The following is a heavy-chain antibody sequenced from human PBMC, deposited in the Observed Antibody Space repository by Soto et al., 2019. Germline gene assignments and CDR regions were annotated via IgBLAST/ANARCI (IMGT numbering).Heavy chain of an antibody. CDR1: AYSFTNYG. V-gene: IGHV1-18*01. Sequence: QEQLVQSGVEVKKPGASVKVSCRASAYSFTNYGITWVRQAPGQGFEWMGWISAYNGNTNYAQKFQGRVTMTTDASTSTAYLELRSRRSDDTAVYYCARDRGVAPPVAGNTHYYYYMDVWGKGTTVTVSS. CDR3: ARDRGVAPPVAGNTHYYYYMDV. D-gene: IGHD6-19*01. CDR2: ISAYNGNT. J-gene: IGHJ6*03.